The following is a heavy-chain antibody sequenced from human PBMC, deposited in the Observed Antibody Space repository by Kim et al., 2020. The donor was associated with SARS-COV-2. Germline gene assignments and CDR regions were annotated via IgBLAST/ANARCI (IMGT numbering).Heavy chain of an antibody. CDR1: GGSFSNNY. Sequence: SETLSLTCAVYGGSFSNNYWIWIRQSPVKGLEWIGEINQSGNTNYNPSLESRVSISVATSKNQFSLRLTSVTAADTAVYYCARGGDCRTTSCYGWRELWG. CDR2: INQSGNT. CDR3: ARGGDCRTTSCYGWREL. V-gene: IGHV4-34*01. J-gene: IGHJ2*01. D-gene: IGHD2-2*01.